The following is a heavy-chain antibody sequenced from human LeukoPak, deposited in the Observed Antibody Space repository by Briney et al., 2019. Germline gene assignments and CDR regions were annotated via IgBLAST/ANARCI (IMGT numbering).Heavy chain of an antibody. J-gene: IGHJ4*02. CDR1: GFTFSSYA. CDR2: ISGSGGST. Sequence: PGGSLRLSCAASGFTFSSYAMSWVRQAPGKGLEWVSAISGSGGSTYYADSVKGRFTISRDNSKNTLYLQMNSLRAEDTAVYYCARVNYGGVEYYFDYWGQGTLVTVSS. D-gene: IGHD1-7*01. V-gene: IGHV3-23*01. CDR3: ARVNYGGVEYYFDY.